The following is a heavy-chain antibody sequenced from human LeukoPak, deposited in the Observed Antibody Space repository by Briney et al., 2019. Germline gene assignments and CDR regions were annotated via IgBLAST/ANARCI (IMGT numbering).Heavy chain of an antibody. CDR2: IYYSGST. CDR1: GGSISSSSYY. D-gene: IGHD1-26*01. CDR3: ARGGNYWPQWWFDP. J-gene: IGHJ5*02. Sequence: SETLSLTCTVSGGSISSSSYYWGWIRQPPGKGLEWIGSIYYSGSTYYNPSLKSRVTISVDASKNQFSLELNSVTPADTAVYYCARGGNYWPQWWFDPWGRGTLVSVSS. V-gene: IGHV4-39*07.